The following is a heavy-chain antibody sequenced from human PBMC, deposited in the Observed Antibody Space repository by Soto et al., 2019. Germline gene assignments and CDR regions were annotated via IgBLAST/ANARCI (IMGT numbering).Heavy chain of an antibody. D-gene: IGHD2-2*01. CDR1: GFTFSSYA. CDR2: ISGSGGST. Sequence: GSLRLSCAASGFTFSSYAMSWVRQAPGKGLEWVSAISGSGGSTYYADSVKGRFTISRDNSKNTLYLQMNSLRAEDTAVYYCAKDGCSSTSCYEYYFDYWGQGTLVTVSS. CDR3: AKDGCSSTSCYEYYFDY. V-gene: IGHV3-23*01. J-gene: IGHJ4*02.